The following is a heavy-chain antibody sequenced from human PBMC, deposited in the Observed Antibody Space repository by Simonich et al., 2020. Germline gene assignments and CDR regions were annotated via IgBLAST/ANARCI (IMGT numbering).Heavy chain of an antibody. V-gene: IGHV1-69*09. CDR1: GGTCSSYD. CDR2: TIPILGLA. J-gene: IGHJ4*02. Sequence: QVQLVQSGAEVKKPGSSVKVSCKASGGTCSSYDINWLRQAPGHGLEWMVVTIPILGLATYAKKIQGSVTITAEKSTSTAYVELSSLRSEDTAVYYCARTNTMRELDTMVRGVDYFDYWGQGTLVTVSS. D-gene: IGHD3-10*01. CDR3: ARTNTMRELDTMVRGVDYFDY.